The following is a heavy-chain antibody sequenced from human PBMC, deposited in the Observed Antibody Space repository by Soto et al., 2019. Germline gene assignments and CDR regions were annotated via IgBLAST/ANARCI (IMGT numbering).Heavy chain of an antibody. CDR3: AHRVLRTVFGLVTTTAIYFDF. Sequence: QITLNESGPTQVKPRQTLTLTCTFSGFSLTTSGVGVGWIRQSPGKAPEWLALIYWDDDKRYSPSLKNRLTITKDTSKNHVVLTMADLDPADTATYYCAHRVLRTVFGLVTTTAIYFDFWGQRTPVAVSS. D-gene: IGHD3-3*01. J-gene: IGHJ4*02. V-gene: IGHV2-5*02. CDR1: GFSLTTSGVG. CDR2: IYWDDDK.